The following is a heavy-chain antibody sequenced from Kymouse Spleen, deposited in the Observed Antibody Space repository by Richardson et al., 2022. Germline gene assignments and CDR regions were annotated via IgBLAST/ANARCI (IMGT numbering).Heavy chain of an antibody. Sequence: QLQLQESGPGLVKPSETLSLTCTVSGGSISSSSYYWGWIRQPPGKGLEWIGSIYYSGSTYYNPSLKSRVTISVDTSKNQFSLKLSSVTAADTAVYYCARRDIAAAGTVDPWGQGTLVTVSS. CDR2: IYYSGST. CDR3: ARRDIAAAGTVDP. D-gene: IGHD6-13*01. V-gene: IGHV4-39*01. CDR1: GGSISSSSYY. J-gene: IGHJ5*02.